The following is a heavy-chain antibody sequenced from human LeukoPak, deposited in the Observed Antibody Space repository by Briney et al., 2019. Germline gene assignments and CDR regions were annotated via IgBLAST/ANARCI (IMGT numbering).Heavy chain of an antibody. CDR3: AREETTVTTRGAFDI. V-gene: IGHV4-4*07. CDR1: GDSISSYY. Sequence: SETLSLTCTVSGDSISSYYWSWVRQPAGKGLEWIGRIHPSGNTNYNPSLKSRVTLSVDTSKNQFSLKLSSVTAADTAVYYCAREETTVTTRGAFDIWGQGTMVTVSS. CDR2: IHPSGNT. D-gene: IGHD4-17*01. J-gene: IGHJ3*02.